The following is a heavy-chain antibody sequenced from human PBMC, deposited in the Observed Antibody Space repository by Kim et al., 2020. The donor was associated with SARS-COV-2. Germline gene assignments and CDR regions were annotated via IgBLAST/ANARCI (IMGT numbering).Heavy chain of an antibody. J-gene: IGHJ6*02. V-gene: IGHV3-23*01. CDR1: GFTFNNCA. CDR2: ISGYDDNT. Sequence: GGSLRLSCAASGFTFNNCAMSWVRQAPGKGLEWVSGISGYDDNTNYAESVKGRFTISRDNSKNTLYLQMNSLRVDDTALYYCVKEQRDASGSNHYGMDVWGQGTTVIVSS. D-gene: IGHD3-10*01. CDR3: VKEQRDASGSNHYGMDV.